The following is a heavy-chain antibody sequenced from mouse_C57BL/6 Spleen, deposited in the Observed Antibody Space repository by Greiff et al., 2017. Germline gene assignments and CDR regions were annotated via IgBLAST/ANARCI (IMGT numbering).Heavy chain of an antibody. D-gene: IGHD1-1*01. CDR2: INPNNGGT. CDR3: ARDPNDYGSSDRYCDV. J-gene: IGHJ1*03. V-gene: IGHV1-18*01. Sequence: EVQLQQSGPELVKPGASVKIPCKASGYTFTDYNMDWVKQSHGKSLEWIGDINPNNGGTFYNQKFKGKATLTVDKSSSTAYMELRSLTSEDTAVYYCARDPNDYGSSDRYCDVWGTGTTVTVSA. CDR1: GYTFTDYN.